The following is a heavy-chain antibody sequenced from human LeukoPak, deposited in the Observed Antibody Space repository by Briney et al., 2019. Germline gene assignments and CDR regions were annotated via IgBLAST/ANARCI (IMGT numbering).Heavy chain of an antibody. V-gene: IGHV3-23*01. J-gene: IGHJ4*02. Sequence: GGSLRLSCAASGFTFSSYAMSWVRQAPGKGLEWVSAISGSGGSTYYADSVKGRFTISRDNSKNTLYLQMNSLRAEDTAVYYYAKEKTYYYDSSGYPEVWGQGTLVTVSS. CDR2: ISGSGGST. D-gene: IGHD3-22*01. CDR3: AKEKTYYYDSSGYPEV. CDR1: GFTFSSYA.